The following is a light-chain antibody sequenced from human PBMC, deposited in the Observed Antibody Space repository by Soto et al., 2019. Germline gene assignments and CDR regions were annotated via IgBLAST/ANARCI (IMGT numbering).Light chain of an antibody. CDR1: SSDVGGYNY. CDR3: SSYTSSSTYV. CDR2: EVS. J-gene: IGLJ1*01. Sequence: QSALTQPASVSGSPGQSITISCTGTSSDVGGYNYVSWYQQHPGKAPKLMIYEVSNRPSGVSNRFSCSQSGNTASLTISGLQAEDEADYYCSSYTSSSTYVFGTGTKLTVL. V-gene: IGLV2-14*01.